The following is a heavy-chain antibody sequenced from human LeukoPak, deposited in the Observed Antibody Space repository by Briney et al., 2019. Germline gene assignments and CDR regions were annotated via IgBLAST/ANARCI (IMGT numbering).Heavy chain of an antibody. V-gene: IGHV1-18*01. D-gene: IGHD3-10*01. CDR1: GYTFTSDG. CDR3: AGLDRFGESGWFDP. Sequence: ASVKVSCKASGYTFTSDGISWVRQAPGQGLEWMGWISAYNGNTNYAQKLQGRVTMTTDTSTSTAYMELRSLRSDDTAVYYCAGLDRFGESGWFDPWGQGTLVTVSS. J-gene: IGHJ5*02. CDR2: ISAYNGNT.